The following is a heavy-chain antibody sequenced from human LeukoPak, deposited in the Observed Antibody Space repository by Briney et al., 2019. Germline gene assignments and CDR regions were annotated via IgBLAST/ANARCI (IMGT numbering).Heavy chain of an antibody. V-gene: IGHV3-74*01. CDR3: AKDNDPYGGYAGPFDY. Sequence: GGSLRLSCAASGFTFSSYWMHWVRQAPGKGLVWVSRINNDGSSTSYADSVKGRFTISRDNAKNTLYLQMNSLRAEDTAVYYCAKDNDPYGGYAGPFDYWGQGTLVTVSS. CDR1: GFTFSSYW. D-gene: IGHD5-12*01. CDR2: INNDGSST. J-gene: IGHJ4*02.